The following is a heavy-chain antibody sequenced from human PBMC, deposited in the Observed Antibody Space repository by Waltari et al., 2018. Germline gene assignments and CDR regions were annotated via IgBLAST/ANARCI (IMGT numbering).Heavy chain of an antibody. J-gene: IGHJ4*01. CDR2: ISYETTNE. CDR1: GFSFSTYA. CDR3: AGSFFGVVY. V-gene: IGHV3-30*03. D-gene: IGHD2-8*02. Sequence: QVQLVESGGGVVQPGRSLRLSCAASGFSFSTYAMHWVRQAPGKGLEWVAFISYETTNEYYADSVKGRFTISRDNSKNTLFLQMDSLRAEDTAMYFCAGSFFGVVYWGHGTLVTVSS.